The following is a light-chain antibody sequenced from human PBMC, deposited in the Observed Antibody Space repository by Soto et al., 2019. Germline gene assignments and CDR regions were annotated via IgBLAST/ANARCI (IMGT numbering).Light chain of an antibody. CDR1: QSVSSIY. V-gene: IGKV3-20*01. CDR3: QQYGSSRWT. J-gene: IGKJ1*01. Sequence: EIVLTQSPGTLSLSPGERATLSCRASQSVSSIYLAWYQQKPGQAPRLLIYGASSRATGIPDRFSGSGSGTDFTLNISRLEPEDFAVYYCQQYGSSRWTCGQGTKVEI. CDR2: GAS.